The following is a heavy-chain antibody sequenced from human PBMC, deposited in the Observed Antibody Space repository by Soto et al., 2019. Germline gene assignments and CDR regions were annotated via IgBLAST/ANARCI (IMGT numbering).Heavy chain of an antibody. V-gene: IGHV3-30-3*01. D-gene: IGHD3-22*01. CDR1: GFTFSSYA. CDR3: ARGYYYDSSGYHWYFDL. CDR2: ISYDGSNK. J-gene: IGHJ2*01. Sequence: QVQLVESGGGVVQPGRSLRLSCAASGFTFSSYAMHWVRQAPGKGLEWVAVISYDGSNKYYADSVKGRFTISRDNSKNTGYRQMNSLRAEDKAVYYCARGYYYDSSGYHWYFDLWGRGTLVTVSS.